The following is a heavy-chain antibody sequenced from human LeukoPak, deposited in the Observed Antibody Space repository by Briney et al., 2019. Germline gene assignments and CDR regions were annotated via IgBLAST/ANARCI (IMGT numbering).Heavy chain of an antibody. J-gene: IGHJ3*02. CDR1: GGSIISSTYY. Sequence: SETLSLTCTVSGGSIISSTYYWSWIRQPPGKGLEWIGSISYSGSTYYNPSLKSRVSTSVDTSKNQFSLKLGSVTAADTAVYYCARCAQWLVLGGAFDIWGQGTLVTVSS. D-gene: IGHD6-19*01. V-gene: IGHV4-39*01. CDR3: ARCAQWLVLGGAFDI. CDR2: ISYSGST.